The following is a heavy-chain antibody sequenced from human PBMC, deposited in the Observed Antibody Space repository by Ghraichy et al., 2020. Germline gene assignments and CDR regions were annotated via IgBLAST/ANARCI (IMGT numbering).Heavy chain of an antibody. CDR3: TTCSLVLENQVHVVTHGEDY. J-gene: IGHJ4*02. D-gene: IGHD2-2*01. CDR1: GFTFTDAW. CDR2: IQSVADGGTS. Sequence: GGSLRLSCTASGFTFTDAWLSWVRQPPGEGLQWVGRIQSVADGGTSYYAAPVQGRFTISRDDSKNTLYLPMNSLKSEDTAFYYCTTCSLVLENQVHVVTHGEDYWGQGTLVTFAS. V-gene: IGHV3-15*01.